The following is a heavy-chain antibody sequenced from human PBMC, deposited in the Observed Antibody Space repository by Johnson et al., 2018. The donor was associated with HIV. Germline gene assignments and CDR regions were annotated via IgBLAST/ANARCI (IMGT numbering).Heavy chain of an antibody. Sequence: QVQLVESGGGLVKPGGSLRLSCAASGFSVSDSYMSWVRQAPGKGLEWISYISSSGTTIYYADSVKGRFTISRDNAKNSLYLQMNSLRAEDSAVYYCASPTSGYSGVKAFDIWGHGTMVTVS. J-gene: IGHJ3*02. CDR3: ASPTSGYSGVKAFDI. CDR2: ISSSGTTI. D-gene: IGHD3-22*01. V-gene: IGHV3-11*04. CDR1: GFSVSDSY.